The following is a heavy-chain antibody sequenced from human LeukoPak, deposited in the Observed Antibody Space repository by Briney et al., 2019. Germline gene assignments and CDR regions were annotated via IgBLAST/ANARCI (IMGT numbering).Heavy chain of an antibody. V-gene: IGHV3-48*03. CDR2: ISSSGSTI. J-gene: IGHJ4*02. CDR3: AREIMGFGELYDY. Sequence: GGSLRLSCAASGFTFSSYEMNWVRQAPGKGLEWVSYISSSGSTIYYADSVKGRFAISRDNAKNSLYLQMNSLRAEDTAVYYCAREIMGFGELYDYWGQGTLVTVSS. CDR1: GFTFSSYE. D-gene: IGHD3-10*01.